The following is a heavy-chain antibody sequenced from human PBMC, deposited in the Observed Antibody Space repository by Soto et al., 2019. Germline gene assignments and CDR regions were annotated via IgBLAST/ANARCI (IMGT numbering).Heavy chain of an antibody. J-gene: IGHJ6*02. CDR3: ARRIPFGYGMDV. Sequence: EVQLVESGGGLVQPGGSLRLSCAASGFTFSSYAMHWVRQAPGKGLEYVSAITSNGGNTDYASSVKGRFTISRDNSQNTLYLQMGSLRAEDMAVYYCARRIPFGYGMDVWGQGTTFTVSS. V-gene: IGHV3-64*01. CDR1: GFTFSSYA. CDR2: ITSNGGNT. D-gene: IGHD2-21*01.